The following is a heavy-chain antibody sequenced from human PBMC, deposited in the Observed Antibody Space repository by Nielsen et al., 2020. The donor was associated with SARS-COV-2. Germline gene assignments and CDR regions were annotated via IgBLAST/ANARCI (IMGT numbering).Heavy chain of an antibody. CDR2: IFHSGLT. CDR3: ARATLTGYYNDAFDI. Sequence: SETLSLTCSVSGDSFSIYYWSWIRQHPGKGLEWIGYIFHSGLTYDNPSLKNRLIMSVDTSKNQFSLKLNSVTAADTAVYYCARATLTGYYNDAFDIWGQGTMVIVSS. D-gene: IGHD3-9*01. V-gene: IGHV4-59*06. J-gene: IGHJ3*02. CDR1: GDSFSIYY.